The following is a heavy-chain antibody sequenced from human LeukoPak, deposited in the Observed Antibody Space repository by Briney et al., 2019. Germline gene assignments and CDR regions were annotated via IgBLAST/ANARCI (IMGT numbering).Heavy chain of an antibody. CDR1: GGSISGYY. Sequence: SETLSLTCTVSGGSISGYYWSWIRQPPGKGLEWLGYIFYSGSTNYNPSLKSRVTISVDTSKNQFSLKLSSVTAADTAVYHCARGSESDSDNWFDPWGQGTLVTVSS. V-gene: IGHV4-59*01. CDR3: ARGSESDSDNWFDP. D-gene: IGHD2-21*01. J-gene: IGHJ5*02. CDR2: IFYSGST.